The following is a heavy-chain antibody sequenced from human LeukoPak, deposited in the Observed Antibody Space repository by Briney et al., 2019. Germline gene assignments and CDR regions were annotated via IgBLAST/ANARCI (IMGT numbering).Heavy chain of an antibody. J-gene: IGHJ5*02. D-gene: IGHD6-19*01. CDR2: ISRSGSTI. Sequence: PGGPLTLSWAASGFTFSNYYMSWIRQAPGEGLEWVSYISRSGSTIYYADSVKGRFTISRDNAKNSLYLQMTRLRAEDTAVYYGLVAGLYNWFDPWGQGTLVTVSS. CDR1: GFTFSNYY. V-gene: IGHV3-11*01. CDR3: LVAGLYNWFDP.